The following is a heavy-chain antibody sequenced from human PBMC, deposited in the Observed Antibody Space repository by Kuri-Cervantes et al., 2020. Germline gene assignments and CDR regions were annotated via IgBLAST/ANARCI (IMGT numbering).Heavy chain of an antibody. J-gene: IGHJ4*02. Sequence: SVKVSCKASGGTFSSYAISWVRQAPGQGLEWMGGIIPIFGTANYAQKFQGRVTITADKSTSTAYMELRSLRSDDTAVYYCARDRRRGGIRDPCGYWGQGTLVTVSS. CDR3: ARDRRRGGIRDPCGY. CDR1: GGTFSSYA. CDR2: IIPIFGTA. V-gene: IGHV1-69*06. D-gene: IGHD3-16*01.